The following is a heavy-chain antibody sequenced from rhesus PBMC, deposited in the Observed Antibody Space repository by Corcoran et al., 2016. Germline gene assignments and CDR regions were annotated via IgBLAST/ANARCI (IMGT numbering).Heavy chain of an antibody. J-gene: IGHJ5-1*01. CDR1: GFSFSDSY. Sequence: EVRLVESGGGLAQPGGSLRLSCAGSGFSFSDSYMSWVRQAQGKGPEWVGFIRSKAYGGTAEYAASVKGRFTISRDDSKSIASLQMNSLKTEDTAVYYCTRLSNNRFDVWGPGVLVTVSS. V-gene: IGHV3-116*02. CDR2: IRSKAYGGTA. CDR3: TRLSNNRFDV.